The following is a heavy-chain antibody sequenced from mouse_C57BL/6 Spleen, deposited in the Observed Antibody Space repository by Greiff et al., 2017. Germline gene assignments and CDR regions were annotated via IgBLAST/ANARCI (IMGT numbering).Heavy chain of an antibody. J-gene: IGHJ4*01. CDR2: IDPSDSDT. CDR1: GYTFTSYW. V-gene: IGHV1-52*01. Sequence: QVQLQQPGAELVRPGSSVKLSCKASGYTFTSYWMHWVKQRPIQGLEWIGNIDPSDSDTHYNQKFKDKATLTVDKSSSTAYMQLSSLTSEDSAVYYCARDYYAMDYWGQGTSVTVSS. CDR3: ARDYYAMDY.